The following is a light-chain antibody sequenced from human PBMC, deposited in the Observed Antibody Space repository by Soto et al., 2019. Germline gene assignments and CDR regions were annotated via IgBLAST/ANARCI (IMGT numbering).Light chain of an antibody. CDR3: SSYTTSGSFVV. Sequence: QSVLTQSPSASGTPGQRVSISCSGSTSNIGTNTVSWYQQHPGKAPKLMISDVSSRPSGVSDRFSGSKSGNTASLTISGLQAGDEATYYCSSYTTSGSFVVFGGGTKVTVL. CDR2: DVS. V-gene: IGLV2-14*03. CDR1: TSNIGTNT. J-gene: IGLJ2*01.